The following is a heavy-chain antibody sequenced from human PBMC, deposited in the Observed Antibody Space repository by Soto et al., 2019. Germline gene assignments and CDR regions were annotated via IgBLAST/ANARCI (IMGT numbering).Heavy chain of an antibody. CDR1: GFTFSNAW. V-gene: IGHV3-15*07. Sequence: PGGSLRLSCAASGFTFSNAWINWVRQAPGKGLEWVGRIKSKTDGGTTDFAAPVKGRFAISRDDSKNMVYLQMNSLKTEDTGIYYCAKGLPLTGKSRAFDIWGQGTMVTVSS. CDR3: AKGLPLTGKSRAFDI. J-gene: IGHJ3*02. CDR2: IKSKTDGGTT. D-gene: IGHD1-20*01.